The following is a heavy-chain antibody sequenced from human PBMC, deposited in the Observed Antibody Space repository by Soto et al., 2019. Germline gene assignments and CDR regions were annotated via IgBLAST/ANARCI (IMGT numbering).Heavy chain of an antibody. J-gene: IGHJ6*02. CDR3: AKEGCSGGSCYSRVDYYGMDV. Sequence: PGGSLRLSCAASGFTFSSYGMHWVRQAPGKGLEWVAVISYDGSNKYYADSVKGRFTISRDNSKNTLYLQMNSLRAEDTAVYYCAKEGCSGGSCYSRVDYYGMDVWGQGTTVTVSS. D-gene: IGHD2-15*01. V-gene: IGHV3-30*18. CDR1: GFTFSSYG. CDR2: ISYDGSNK.